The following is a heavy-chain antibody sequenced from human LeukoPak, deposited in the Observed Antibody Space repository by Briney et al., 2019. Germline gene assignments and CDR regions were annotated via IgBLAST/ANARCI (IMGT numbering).Heavy chain of an antibody. Sequence: GGSLRLSCTASGFTFGDYAMSWFRQAPGKGLEWVGFIRSKAYGGTTEYAASVKGRFTISRDDSKSIAYLQMNSLKTEDTAVYYCTRDYDLWSGYSDYWGQGTLVTVSS. J-gene: IGHJ4*02. CDR2: IRSKAYGGTT. CDR3: TRDYDLWSGYSDY. CDR1: GFTFGDYA. V-gene: IGHV3-49*03. D-gene: IGHD3-3*01.